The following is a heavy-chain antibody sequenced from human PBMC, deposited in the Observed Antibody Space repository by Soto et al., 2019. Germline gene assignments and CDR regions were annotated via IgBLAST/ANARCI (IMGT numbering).Heavy chain of an antibody. CDR1: GFTFSSYS. CDR2: ISSSSSYI. D-gene: IGHD6-6*01. V-gene: IGHV3-21*01. CDR3: ARDVRYSSSSFDY. J-gene: IGHJ4*02. Sequence: GGSLRLSCAASGFTFSSYSMNWVRQAPGKGLEWVSSISSSSSYIYYADSVKGRFTISRDNAKNSLYLQMNSLRAEDTAVYYCARDVRYSSSSFDYWGQGTLVTVSS.